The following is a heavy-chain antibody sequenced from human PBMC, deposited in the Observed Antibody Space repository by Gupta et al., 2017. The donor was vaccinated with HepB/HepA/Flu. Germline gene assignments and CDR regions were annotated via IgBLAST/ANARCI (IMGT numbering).Heavy chain of an antibody. CDR3: ARLELANYFYGMDV. V-gene: IGHV3-7*01. J-gene: IGHJ6*02. Sequence: VQLVESGGGLVQPGGYLRLSCAASGFTFTNYWMSWVRQAPGKGLEWVANIKQDGTEQYSLDSVRGRFTVSRDNAKNSVYLHVNSLRVEDTAVYYCARLELANYFYGMDVWGQGTTVTVSS. CDR1: GFTFTNYW. D-gene: IGHD1-7*01. CDR2: IKQDGTEQ.